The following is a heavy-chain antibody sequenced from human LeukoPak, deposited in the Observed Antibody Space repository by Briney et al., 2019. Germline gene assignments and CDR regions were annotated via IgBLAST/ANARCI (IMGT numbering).Heavy chain of an antibody. CDR2: IIPIFGTA. Sequence: SVKVSCKASGGTFSSYAISWVRQAPGQGLEWMGGIIPIFGTANYAQKFQGRVTITADESTSTAYMELSRLRSEDTAVYYCARSRGCSGGSCYGYYYYGMDVWGQGTTVTVSS. D-gene: IGHD2-15*01. CDR3: ARSRGCSGGSCYGYYYYGMDV. V-gene: IGHV1-69*13. J-gene: IGHJ6*02. CDR1: GGTFSSYA.